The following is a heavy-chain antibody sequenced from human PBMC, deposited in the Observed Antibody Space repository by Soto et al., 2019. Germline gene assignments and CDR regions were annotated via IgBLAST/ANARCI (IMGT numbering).Heavy chain of an antibody. CDR2: ISSSGSTI. CDR1: GFTFSDYY. V-gene: IGHV3-11*01. CDR3: ARSGRDILTGLYYYYGMDV. Sequence: PGGSLRLSCAASGFTFSDYYMSWIRQAPGKGLEWVSYISSSGSTIYYADSVKGRFTISRDNAKNSLYLQMNSLRAEDTAVYYCARSGRDILTGLYYYYGMDVWGQGTTVTVSS. D-gene: IGHD3-9*01. J-gene: IGHJ6*02.